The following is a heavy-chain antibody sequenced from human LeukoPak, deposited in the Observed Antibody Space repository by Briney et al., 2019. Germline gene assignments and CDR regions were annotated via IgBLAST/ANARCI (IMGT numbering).Heavy chain of an antibody. J-gene: IGHJ4*02. CDR3: ARRRGCSSTSCPPDY. Sequence: GESLKISCRGSGYSFTTYWIGWVRQLPGKGLEWMGVIYPGDSDARYTPSFQGQVTMSVDKSMKTAYLQWSSLKASDTAMYYCARRRGCSSTSCPPDYWGQGTLVTVSP. V-gene: IGHV5-51*01. D-gene: IGHD2-2*01. CDR2: IYPGDSDA. CDR1: GYSFTTYW.